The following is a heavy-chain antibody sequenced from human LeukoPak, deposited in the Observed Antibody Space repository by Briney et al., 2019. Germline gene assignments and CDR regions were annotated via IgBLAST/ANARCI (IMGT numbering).Heavy chain of an antibody. CDR1: GDSVTNYYW. CDR3: AHSLAVAGTVDS. J-gene: IGHJ4*02. Sequence: TLSLTCSVSGDSVTNYYWSWIRQPPGKALEWLALIYWDDDKRYSLSLKSRLTITKDTSKNQVVLTMTNMDPVDTATYYCAHSLAVAGTVDSWGQGTLVTVSS. CDR2: IYWDDDK. V-gene: IGHV2-5*02. D-gene: IGHD6-19*01.